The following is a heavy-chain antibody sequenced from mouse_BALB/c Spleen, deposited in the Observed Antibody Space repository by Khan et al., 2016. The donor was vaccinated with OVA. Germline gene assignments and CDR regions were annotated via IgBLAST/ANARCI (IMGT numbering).Heavy chain of an antibody. V-gene: IGHV2-6-7*01. J-gene: IGHJ4*01. D-gene: IGHD2-4*01. CDR2: IWGDGST. CDR3: ARGTDDYALYAMDY. CDR1: GFSLTGYG. Sequence: VQLQESGPGLVAPSQSLSITCTVSGFSLTGYGVNWVRQPPGKGLEWLGMIWGDGSTDYNSALKSRLSISKDNSKSQVFLKMNSLQTDDTARHYCARGTDDYALYAMDYWGQGTSVTVSS.